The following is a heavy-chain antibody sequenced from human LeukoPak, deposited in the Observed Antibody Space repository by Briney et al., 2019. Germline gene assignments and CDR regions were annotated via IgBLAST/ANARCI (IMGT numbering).Heavy chain of an antibody. CDR2: ISYDGSNK. Sequence: GRSLRLSCAASGFTFSSYGMHWVRQAPGKGLEWVAVISYDGSNKYYADSVKGRFTISRDNSKNTLYLQMNSLRAEDTAVYYCARVGSRRTTALDYWGQGTLVTVSS. V-gene: IGHV3-30*03. J-gene: IGHJ4*02. CDR3: ARVGSRRTTALDY. CDR1: GFTFSSYG. D-gene: IGHD4-17*01.